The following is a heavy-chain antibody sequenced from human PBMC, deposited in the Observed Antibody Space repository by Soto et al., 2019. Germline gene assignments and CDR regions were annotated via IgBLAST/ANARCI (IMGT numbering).Heavy chain of an antibody. Sequence: VSGPTMVNPTQTLTLTCTFSGFSLSTSGVSGGWIRQPPGQALEWLVFIYWDDDKRYSPPLRNNPTITKDTSRNQVVHTMTNMNTVDTAPYFCACRPPHSNNWNAGWCGPWGQGAPVTVSS. CDR3: ACRPPHSNNWNAGWCGP. J-gene: IGHJ5*02. D-gene: IGHD1-1*01. V-gene: IGHV2-5*02. CDR1: GFSLSTSGVS. CDR2: IYWDDDK.